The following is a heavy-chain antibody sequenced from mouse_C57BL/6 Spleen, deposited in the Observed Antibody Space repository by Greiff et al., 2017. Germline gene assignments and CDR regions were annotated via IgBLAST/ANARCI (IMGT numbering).Heavy chain of an antibody. CDR3: ARDYYGSSYDWYFDV. Sequence: QVQLQQSGPELVKPGASVKISCKASGYAFSSSWMNWVKQRPGKGLEWIGQIYPGDGDTNYNGKFKGKATLTADKSSSTAYMQLSSLTSEDSAVYFCARDYYGSSYDWYFDVWGTGTTVTVSS. D-gene: IGHD1-1*01. CDR1: GYAFSSSW. V-gene: IGHV1-82*01. CDR2: IYPGDGDT. J-gene: IGHJ1*03.